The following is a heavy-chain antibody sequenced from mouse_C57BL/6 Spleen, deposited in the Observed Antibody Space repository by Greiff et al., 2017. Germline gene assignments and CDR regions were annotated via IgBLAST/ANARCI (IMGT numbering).Heavy chain of an antibody. CDR3: ARGTAGDY. CDR2: INPNNGGT. V-gene: IGHV1-26*01. J-gene: IGHJ4*01. CDR1: GYTFTDYY. D-gene: IGHD3-3*01. Sequence: VQLQQSGPELVKPGASVKISCKASGYTFTDYYMNWVKQSHGKSLEWIGDINPNNGGTSYNQKFKGKATLTVDKSSSTAYMELRSLTSEDSAVYYCARGTAGDYWGQGTSVTVSS.